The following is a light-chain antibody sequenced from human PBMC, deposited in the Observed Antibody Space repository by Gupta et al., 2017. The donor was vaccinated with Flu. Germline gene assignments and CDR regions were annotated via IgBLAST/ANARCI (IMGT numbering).Light chain of an antibody. CDR1: QSVSSSY. V-gene: IGKV3-20*01. CDR3: QQYGSSPPIT. J-gene: IGKJ5*01. CDR2: GAS. Sequence: DIVLPQSPGPLSLSPGERATLSCRASQSVSSSYLAWYQQKPGQAPRLLIYGASSRATGIPDRFSGSGSGTDFTLTISRLEPEEFAVYYCQQYGSSPPITFGQGTRLEIK.